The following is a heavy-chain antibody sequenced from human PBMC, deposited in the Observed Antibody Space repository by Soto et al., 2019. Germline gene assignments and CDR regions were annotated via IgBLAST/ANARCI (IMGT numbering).Heavy chain of an antibody. Sequence: ASVKVSCKASGYTFTGYYMHWVRQAPGQGLEWMGWINPNSGGTNYAQKFQGRVTMTRDTSISTAYMELSRLRSDDTAVYYCARDRNHIVVVPAATYYFDYWGQGTLVTVPS. CDR2: INPNSGGT. CDR3: ARDRNHIVVVPAATYYFDY. J-gene: IGHJ4*02. V-gene: IGHV1-2*02. CDR1: GYTFTGYY. D-gene: IGHD2-2*01.